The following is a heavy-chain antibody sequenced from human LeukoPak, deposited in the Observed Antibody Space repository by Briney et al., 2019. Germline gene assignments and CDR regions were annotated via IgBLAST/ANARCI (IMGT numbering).Heavy chain of an antibody. V-gene: IGHV3-7*01. CDR3: ARDCRSTSCYEGTIDY. D-gene: IGHD2-2*01. J-gene: IGHJ4*02. Sequence: PGGSLRLSCAASGFTLSSYWMSWVRQAPAKGLEWVANIKQNGSEKYYADSVKGRFTISRDTAKNSLYLQMTSLRAEDTAVYYCARDCRSTSCYEGTIDYWGQGTLVTVSS. CDR2: IKQNGSEK. CDR1: GFTLSSYW.